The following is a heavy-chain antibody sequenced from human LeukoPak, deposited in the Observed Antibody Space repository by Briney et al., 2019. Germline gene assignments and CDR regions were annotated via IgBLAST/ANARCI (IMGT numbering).Heavy chain of an antibody. CDR3: TRDRSRAEDD. CDR1: GFTFSGHC. CDR2: INQGGSDK. D-gene: IGHD1-14*01. Sequence: PGGSLRLSCAASGFTFSGHCMRWVRQAPGKGLEWVANINQGGSDKYYVDSVKGRFTISRDNPNNLLYLQMNSLRGEDTAVYYCTRDRSRAEDDWGQGTLVTVSS. J-gene: IGHJ4*02. V-gene: IGHV3-7*01.